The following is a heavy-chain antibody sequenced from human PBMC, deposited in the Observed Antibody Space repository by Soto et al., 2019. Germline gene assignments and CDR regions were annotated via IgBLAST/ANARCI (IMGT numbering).Heavy chain of an antibody. D-gene: IGHD3-3*01. CDR3: ARLGTPVLRFLEWLPREFDY. J-gene: IGHJ4*02. CDR1: GYSFTSYW. V-gene: IGHV5-51*01. Sequence: GESLKISCKGSGYSFTSYWIGWVRQMPGKGLEWMGIIYPGDSDTRYSPSFQGQVTISADKSISTAYLQWSSLKASDTAMYYCARLGTPVLRFLEWLPREFDYWGQGTLVTVSS. CDR2: IYPGDSDT.